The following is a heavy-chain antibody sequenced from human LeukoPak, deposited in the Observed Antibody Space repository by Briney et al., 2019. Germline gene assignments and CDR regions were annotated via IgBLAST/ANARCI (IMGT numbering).Heavy chain of an antibody. CDR3: ARDLARRYYYYYMDV. D-gene: IGHD3-3*02. CDR2: INPNSGGT. Sequence: ASVKVSCKASGYTFTGYYMHWVRQAPGQGLEWMGRINPNSGGTNYAQKFQGRVTMTRDTSISTAYMELSRLRSDDTAVYYCARDLARRYYYYYMDVWGKGTTVTASS. V-gene: IGHV1-2*06. CDR1: GYTFTGYY. J-gene: IGHJ6*03.